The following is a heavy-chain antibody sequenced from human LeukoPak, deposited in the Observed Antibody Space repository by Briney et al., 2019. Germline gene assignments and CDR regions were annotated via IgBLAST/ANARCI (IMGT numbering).Heavy chain of an antibody. D-gene: IGHD3-22*01. CDR2: IIPIFGTA. CDR1: GGTFSSYA. V-gene: IGHV1-69*13. CDR3: ARDFDYYDSSGYPY. J-gene: IGHJ4*02. Sequence: GASVKVSCKASGGTFSSYAISWVRQAPGQGLEWMGGIIPIFGTANYAQKFQGRVTITADESTSTAYMELSSLRSEDTAVYYRARDFDYYDSSGYPYWGQGTLVTVSS.